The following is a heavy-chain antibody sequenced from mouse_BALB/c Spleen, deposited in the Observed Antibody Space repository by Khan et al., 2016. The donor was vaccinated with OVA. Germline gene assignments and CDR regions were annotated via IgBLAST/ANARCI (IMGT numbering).Heavy chain of an antibody. CDR3: ARVYGGDFDY. J-gene: IGHJ2*01. D-gene: IGHD1-1*01. V-gene: IGHV3-2*02. CDR1: GYSITSDYA. CDR2: ISYSGNT. Sequence: EVQLQESGPGLVKPSQSLSLICTVTGYSITSDYAWNWIRQFPGNKLEWMGIISYSGNTKYNPSLKSRISITRDTSKNQFFLQLNSVTTEDTATYYCARVYGGDFDYWGQGTTLTVSS.